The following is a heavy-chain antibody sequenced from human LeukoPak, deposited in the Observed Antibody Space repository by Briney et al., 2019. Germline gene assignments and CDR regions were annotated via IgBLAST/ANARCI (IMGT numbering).Heavy chain of an antibody. D-gene: IGHD2-2*01. J-gene: IGHJ5*02. CDR3: ARAVDSTSADQFDP. CDR1: GYTFTSYG. Sequence: ASVKVSCKASGYTFTSYGISWVRQAPGQGLEWMGWISAYNGNTSYAQKLQGRVTMTTDTSTSTAYMELRSLRSDDTAVYYCARAVDSTSADQFDPWGQGTLVTVSS. CDR2: ISAYNGNT. V-gene: IGHV1-18*01.